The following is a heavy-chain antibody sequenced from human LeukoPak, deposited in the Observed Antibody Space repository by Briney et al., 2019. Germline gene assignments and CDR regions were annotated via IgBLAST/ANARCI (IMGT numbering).Heavy chain of an antibody. J-gene: IGHJ4*02. Sequence: GGSLRLSCAVSGITLSNYGMSWVCQAPGKGLEWVAGISDSGGSTNYADSVKGRFTISRDNAKNTLYLQMNSLRAEDTAVYFCAKRGVVIRVILVGFHKQAYYFASWGQGALVTVSS. V-gene: IGHV3-23*01. CDR2: ISDSGGST. CDR1: GITLSNYG. D-gene: IGHD3-10*01. CDR3: AKRGVVIRVILVGFHKQAYYFAS.